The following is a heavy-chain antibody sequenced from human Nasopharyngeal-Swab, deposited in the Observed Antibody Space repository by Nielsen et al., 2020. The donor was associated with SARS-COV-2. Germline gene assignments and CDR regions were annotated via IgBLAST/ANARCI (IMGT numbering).Heavy chain of an antibody. CDR2: INGKGGST. V-gene: IGHV3-64D*06. CDR1: GFTFSTHP. D-gene: IGHD5-12*01. CDR3: VKDAGYDYRYYYYGLDV. J-gene: IGHJ6*02. Sequence: GESLKISCSGSGFTFSTHPMHWVRQAPGKGLEYVSVINGKGGSTYYADSVKGRFTVSRDNSESTLYLQMSSLRTEDTAVYYCVKDAGYDYRYYYYGLDVWGQGTTVTVSS.